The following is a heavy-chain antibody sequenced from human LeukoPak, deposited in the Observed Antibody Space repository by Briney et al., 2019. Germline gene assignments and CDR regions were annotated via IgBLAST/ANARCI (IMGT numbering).Heavy chain of an antibody. CDR2: ISSNGGST. V-gene: IGHV3-64*01. CDR1: GFTFSSYA. Sequence: GGSLRLSCAASGFTFSSYAMHWVRQAPGKGLEYVSAISSNGGSTYYANSVKGRFTISRDNSKNTLYLQMGSLRAEDMAVYYCARDGCLAYCGGDRIEGAFDIWGQGTMVTVSS. D-gene: IGHD2-21*02. CDR3: ARDGCLAYCGGDRIEGAFDI. J-gene: IGHJ3*02.